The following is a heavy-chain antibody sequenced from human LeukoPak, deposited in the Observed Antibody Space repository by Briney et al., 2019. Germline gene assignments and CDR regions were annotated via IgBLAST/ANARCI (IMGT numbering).Heavy chain of an antibody. D-gene: IGHD3-22*01. V-gene: IGHV1-46*01. Sequence: ASVKVSCKASGYTFTTYYMHWVRQAAGQGLEWRGKINPSGGRTSYAQKFQGRVTMTRDTSTSTVYMELSSLRSEDTAVYYCARDLYYSDSSYSMDVWGQGTTVTVSS. CDR3: ARDLYYSDSSYSMDV. CDR1: GYTFTTYY. CDR2: INPSGGRT. J-gene: IGHJ6*02.